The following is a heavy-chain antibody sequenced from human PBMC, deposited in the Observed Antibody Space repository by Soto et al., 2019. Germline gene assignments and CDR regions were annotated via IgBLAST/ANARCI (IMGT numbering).Heavy chain of an antibody. CDR1: GGTFSSYA. CDR3: ARDNTHGGNSGLFDY. D-gene: IGHD2-21*02. V-gene: IGHV1-69*12. CDR2: IIPIFGTA. J-gene: IGHJ4*02. Sequence: QVQLVQSGAEVKKPGSSVKVSCKASGGTFSSYAISWVRQAPGQGLEWMGGIIPIFGTANYAQKFQGRVTITADESTSTAYMELSSLRSEDTALYYCARDNTHGGNSGLFDYWGQGTLVTVSS.